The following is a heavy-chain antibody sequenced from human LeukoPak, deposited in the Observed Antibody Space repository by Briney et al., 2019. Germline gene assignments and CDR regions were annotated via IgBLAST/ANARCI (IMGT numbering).Heavy chain of an antibody. CDR1: GFTFSNAW. J-gene: IGHJ4*02. V-gene: IGHV3-15*01. D-gene: IGHD3-22*01. CDR3: ARDRVYYDSSGYPLDY. Sequence: SGGSLRLSCAASGFTFSNAWMSWVRQAPGKGLEWVGRIKSKTDGGTTDYAAPVKGRFTISRDDSKNTLYLQMNSLKTEDTAVYYCARDRVYYDSSGYPLDYWGQGTLVTVSS. CDR2: IKSKTDGGTT.